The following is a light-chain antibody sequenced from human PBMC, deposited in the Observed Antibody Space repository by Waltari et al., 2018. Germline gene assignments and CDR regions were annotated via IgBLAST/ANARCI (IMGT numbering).Light chain of an antibody. Sequence: EIALTQFPATLSLSPGERATRSCRASQSVDSYLLWYQQRRGQTPRLVMYAASRRATGIPARFSGSGSGTVFTLTISSLEPDDFAVYYCHQRSNWPITFGQGTRLEI. J-gene: IGKJ5*01. CDR3: HQRSNWPIT. CDR2: AAS. V-gene: IGKV3-11*01. CDR1: QSVDSY.